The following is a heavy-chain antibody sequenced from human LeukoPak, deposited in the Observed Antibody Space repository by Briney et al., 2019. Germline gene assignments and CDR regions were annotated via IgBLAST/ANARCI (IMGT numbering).Heavy chain of an antibody. CDR3: AKRGSGWYEDYYYMDV. Sequence: GGSLRLSCAGSGFPFSSHGMNWVRQAPGKGLEWVSGISPGGGPTYYADSVKGRFTISRDDSKNTLYLQMKNLRAEDTAVYYCAKRGSGWYEDYYYMDVWGKGTTVTISS. J-gene: IGHJ6*03. D-gene: IGHD6-19*01. CDR2: ISPGGGPT. CDR1: GFPFSSHG. V-gene: IGHV3-23*01.